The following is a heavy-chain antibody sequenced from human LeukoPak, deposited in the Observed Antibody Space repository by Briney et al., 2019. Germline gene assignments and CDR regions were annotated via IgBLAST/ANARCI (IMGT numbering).Heavy chain of an antibody. D-gene: IGHD5-18*01. CDR3: AKGGGYSYGYYYFDY. CDR1: GLTFSNAW. Sequence: PGGSLRLSCAASGLTFSNAWMSWVRQAPGKGLEWVSGISGSGGSTNYADSVKGRFTISRDNSKNTLYLQMNSLRAEDTAVYYCAKGGGYSYGYYYFDYWGQGTLVTVSS. J-gene: IGHJ4*02. V-gene: IGHV3-23*01. CDR2: ISGSGGST.